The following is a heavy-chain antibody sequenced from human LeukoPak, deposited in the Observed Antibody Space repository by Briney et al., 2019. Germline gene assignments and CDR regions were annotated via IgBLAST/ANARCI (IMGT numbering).Heavy chain of an antibody. CDR3: ARARVDIVVVRDLPQKSFDI. CDR2: IYYSGST. J-gene: IGHJ3*02. CDR1: GGSISSGGYY. V-gene: IGHV4-31*03. Sequence: KASQTLSLTCTVPGGSISSGGYYWSWIRQHPGKGLEWIGYIYYSGSTYYNPSLKSRVTISVDTSKNQFSLKLSSVTAADTAVYSCARARVDIVVVRDLPQKSFDIWGQGTMVTVSS. D-gene: IGHD2-2*03.